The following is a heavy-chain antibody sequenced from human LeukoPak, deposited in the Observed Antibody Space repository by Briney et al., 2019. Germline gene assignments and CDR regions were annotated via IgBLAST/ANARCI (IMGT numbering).Heavy chain of an antibody. D-gene: IGHD3-22*01. Sequence: SETLSLTCTVSGGSISSSSYYWGWIRQPPGKGLEWIGSIYYSGSTYYNPSLKSRVTISVDTSKNQFSLKLSSVTAADTAVYYCRSYDSSGYYWLREHGDVWGKGTTVTISS. CDR1: GGSISSSSYY. J-gene: IGHJ6*04. CDR2: IYYSGST. CDR3: RSYDSSGYYWLREHGDV. V-gene: IGHV4-39*07.